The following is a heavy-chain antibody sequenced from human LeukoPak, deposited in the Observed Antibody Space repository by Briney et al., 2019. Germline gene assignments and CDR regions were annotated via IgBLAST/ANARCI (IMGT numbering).Heavy chain of an antibody. V-gene: IGHV4-59*01. Sequence: PSETLSLTCTVSGGSISSYHWSWIRQPPGKGLQWIGYIYYSGSTNYNPSLKSRVTISVDTSKNQFSLKLSSVTAADTAVYYCARTTYYYGSGSYYYFDYWGRGTPVTVSS. J-gene: IGHJ4*02. D-gene: IGHD3-10*01. CDR3: ARTTYYYGSGSYYYFDY. CDR2: IYYSGST. CDR1: GGSISSYH.